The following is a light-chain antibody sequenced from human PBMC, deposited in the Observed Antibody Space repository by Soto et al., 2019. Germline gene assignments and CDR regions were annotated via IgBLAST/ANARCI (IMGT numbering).Light chain of an antibody. Sequence: EIVLTQSPGTLSLSPGERATLSCRASQSISSSFLAWYQQRPGQSPRLIIYGASIRATGIPDRFSGSGSGTDFTLTISRLELEDSAFYYCQQYVTSPWTFGQGTKVEIK. V-gene: IGKV3-20*01. CDR3: QQYVTSPWT. CDR2: GAS. CDR1: QSISSSF. J-gene: IGKJ1*01.